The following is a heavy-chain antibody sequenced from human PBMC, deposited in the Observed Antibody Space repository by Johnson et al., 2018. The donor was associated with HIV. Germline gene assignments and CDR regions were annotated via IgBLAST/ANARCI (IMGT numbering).Heavy chain of an antibody. CDR3: ARDAGSSSSWGAFDI. Sequence: QVQLVESGGGVVQPGRSLRLSCAASGFTFSSHAMHWVRQAPGKGLEWVAFISHDGSNKYYADSVKGRFTISRDNSKNTLYLQMNSLRAEDTAVYYCARDAGSSSSWGAFDIWGQGTMVTVSS. CDR1: GFTFSSHA. CDR2: ISHDGSNK. J-gene: IGHJ3*02. D-gene: IGHD6-6*01. V-gene: IGHV3-30*04.